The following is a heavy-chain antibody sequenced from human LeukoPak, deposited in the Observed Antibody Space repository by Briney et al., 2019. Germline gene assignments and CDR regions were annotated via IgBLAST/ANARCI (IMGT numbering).Heavy chain of an antibody. CDR1: GVSISSGGYY. CDR2: IYHSGST. D-gene: IGHD1-20*01. V-gene: IGHV4-30-2*01. Sequence: RSSETLSLTCTVSGVSISSGGYYWSWIRQPPGKGLEWIGYIYHSGSTYYNPSLKSRVTISVDRSKNQFSLKLSSVTAADTAVYYCARENNWNDPGQGAYWGQGTLVTVSS. J-gene: IGHJ4*02. CDR3: ARENNWNDPGQGAY.